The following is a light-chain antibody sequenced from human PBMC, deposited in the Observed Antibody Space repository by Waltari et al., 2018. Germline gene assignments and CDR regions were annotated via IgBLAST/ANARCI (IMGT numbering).Light chain of an antibody. V-gene: IGLV2-11*01. CDR2: DVA. J-gene: IGLJ3*02. CDR3: CSYAGSYTWV. CDR1: SGDVGANNY. Sequence: QSALSQPHSVSGSPGQSVTISCIGTSGDVGANNYVSWYQHHPGNAPKVMIYDVARRPSGVPDRFTGSRSGNTASLTISGLQADDEADYYCCSYAGSYTWVFGGGTRLTVL.